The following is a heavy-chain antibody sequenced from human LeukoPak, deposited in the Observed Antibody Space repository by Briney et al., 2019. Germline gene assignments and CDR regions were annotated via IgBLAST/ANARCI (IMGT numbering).Heavy chain of an antibody. Sequence: SETLSLTCTVSGGSISSSSYYWGWIRQPPGKGLEWIGSIYYSGYIYYNPSLKSRVAISVDTSKNQFSLKLSSATAADTAVYYCARIYKAMGIDYWGQGTLVTVSS. CDR2: IYYSGYI. J-gene: IGHJ4*02. CDR3: ARIYKAMGIDY. CDR1: GGSISSSSYY. V-gene: IGHV4-39*01. D-gene: IGHD1-1*01.